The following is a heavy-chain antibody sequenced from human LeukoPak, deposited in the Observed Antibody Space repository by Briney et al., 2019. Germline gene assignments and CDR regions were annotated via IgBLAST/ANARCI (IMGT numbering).Heavy chain of an antibody. CDR3: SKATPPRDGSNPDY. CDR1: GFTFSSDG. D-gene: IGHD5-24*01. V-gene: IGHV3-30*18. Sequence: PGGSLRLSCAASGFTFSSDGMHWVRQAPGKGLEWVAVISSDGSNKYFADSVKGRFTISRDNSKNTLYLQMNSLRAEDTALYYCSKATPPRDGSNPDYWGQGTLVTVSS. CDR2: ISSDGSNK. J-gene: IGHJ4*02.